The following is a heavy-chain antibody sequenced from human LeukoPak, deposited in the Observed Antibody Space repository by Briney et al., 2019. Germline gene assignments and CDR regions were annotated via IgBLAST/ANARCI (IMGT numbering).Heavy chain of an antibody. V-gene: IGHV3-30*02. D-gene: IGHD5-18*01. CDR2: INYDGSNK. CDR3: ARDSVRGGIQLWPQPTLSYYFDY. CDR1: GFTFSSFG. Sequence: GGSLRLSCAASGFTFSSFGIHWVRQAPGKGLEWVAFINYDGSNKYYADSVRGRFTISRDSSKNTLDLQMNSLRAEDTAVYYCARDSVRGGIQLWPQPTLSYYFDYWGQGTLVTVSS. J-gene: IGHJ4*02.